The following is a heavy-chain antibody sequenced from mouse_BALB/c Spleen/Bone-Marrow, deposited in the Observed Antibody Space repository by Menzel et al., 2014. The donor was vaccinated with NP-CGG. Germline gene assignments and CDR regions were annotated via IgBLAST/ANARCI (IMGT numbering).Heavy chain of an antibody. V-gene: IGHV1-39*01. Sequence: VQLQQSGPELEKPGASVKISCKASGYSFTGYIMNWVKQSNGKSLQWIGPIDPYYGGTTFNQKFKGKATLTVDKSSSTAYMQLKSLTSEDSAVYYCTRRGSSWCFDVWGAGTTVTVSS. CDR3: TRRGSSWCFDV. CDR1: GYSFTGYI. J-gene: IGHJ1*01. D-gene: IGHD1-1*01. CDR2: IDPYYGGT.